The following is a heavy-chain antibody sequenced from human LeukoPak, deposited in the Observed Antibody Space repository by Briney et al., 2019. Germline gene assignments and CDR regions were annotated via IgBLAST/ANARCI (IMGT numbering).Heavy chain of an antibody. V-gene: IGHV3-21*06. J-gene: IGHJ3*01. Sequence: GGSLRLSCAASRFTFSSYAMNWVRQPPGKGLEWVSTISSSGDSTNYADSVKGRFTISRDNAKNSLYLQMNSLRAEDTAVYYCARSPFDYSTTWYFWWGQGTMVTVSS. CDR3: ARSPFDYSTTWYFW. D-gene: IGHD6-13*01. CDR2: ISSSGDST. CDR1: RFTFSSYA.